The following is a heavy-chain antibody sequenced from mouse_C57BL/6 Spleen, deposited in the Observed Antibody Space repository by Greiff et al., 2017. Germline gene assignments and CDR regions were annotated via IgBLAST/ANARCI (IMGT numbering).Heavy chain of an antibody. D-gene: IGHD2-5*01. CDR1: GFTFSDYY. CDR2: INYDGSST. CDR3: ARDAAYYSNYDAMDY. V-gene: IGHV5-16*01. J-gene: IGHJ4*01. Sequence: EVQLQESEGGLVQPGSSMKLSCTASGFTFSDYYMAWVRQVPEKGLEWVANINYDGSSTYYLDSLKSRFIISRDNATNILYLQMSSLKSEDTATYYCARDAAYYSNYDAMDYWGQGTSVTVSS.